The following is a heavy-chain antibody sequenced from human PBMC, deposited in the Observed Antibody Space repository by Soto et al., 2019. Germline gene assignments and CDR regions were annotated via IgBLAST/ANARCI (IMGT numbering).Heavy chain of an antibody. J-gene: IGHJ4*02. CDR1: GFTFSGSA. CDR3: TKTEYGSGYYYFDY. Sequence: EVQLVESGGGLVQPGGSLKLFCAASGFTFSGSAMHWVRQASGKGLEWVGRIRNKANSYATAYAASVKGRFTISRDDSQNTAYLQMNSLKTEDTAVYYCTKTEYGSGYYYFDYWGQGTLVTVSS. CDR2: IRNKANSYAT. V-gene: IGHV3-73*02. D-gene: IGHD3-10*01.